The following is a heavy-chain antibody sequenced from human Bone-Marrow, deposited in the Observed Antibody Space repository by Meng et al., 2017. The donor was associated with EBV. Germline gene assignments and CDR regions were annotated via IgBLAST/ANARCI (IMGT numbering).Heavy chain of an antibody. V-gene: IGHV3-23*01. CDR3: AKAPPPRYCSGGSCYSEVYYFDY. CDR2: ISGSGGST. J-gene: IGHJ4*02. Sequence: EVQLLESXXGXVXXGGXLRLSGSASGFSFXRYGMSWVRQAPGKGLEWVSAISGSGGSTYYADSVKGRFTISRDNSKNTLYLQMNSLRAEDTAVYYCAKAPPPRYCSGGSCYSEVYYFDYWGQGTLVTVSS. D-gene: IGHD2-15*01. CDR1: GFSFXRYG.